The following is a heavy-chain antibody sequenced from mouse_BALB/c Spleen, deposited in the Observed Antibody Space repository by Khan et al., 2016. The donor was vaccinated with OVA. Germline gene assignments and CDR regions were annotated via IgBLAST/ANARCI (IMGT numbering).Heavy chain of an antibody. D-gene: IGHD1-1*02. V-gene: IGHV3-2*02. CDR2: ISYSGNT. CDR3: ARGYGGDFDY. J-gene: IGHJ2*01. CDR1: GYSITSDYA. Sequence: EVQLQESGPGLVKPSQSLSLTCTVTGYSITSDYAWNWIRQFPGNKLEWMGFISYSGNTNYNPSLKSRISITRDTSKNQFFLQLNSVTTEDTATYLRARGYGGDFDYWGQGTTLTVSS.